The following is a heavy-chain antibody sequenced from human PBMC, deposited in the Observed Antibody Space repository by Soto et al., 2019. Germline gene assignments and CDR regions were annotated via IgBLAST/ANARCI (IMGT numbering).Heavy chain of an antibody. CDR1: GFTFDDFA. D-gene: IGHD3-10*01. CDR2: ISWNSGSI. J-gene: IGHJ4*02. Sequence: EVQLVESGGGLVQPGRSLRLSCTASGFTFDDFAMHWVRQVPGKGLEWVSGISWNSGSIGYADSVKGRFTVSRDNAKNYLYLTMKSLRAEDTALYYCAKDHMWGGDATSYYFDFWGQGTLITVSS. CDR3: AKDHMWGGDATSYYFDF. V-gene: IGHV3-9*01.